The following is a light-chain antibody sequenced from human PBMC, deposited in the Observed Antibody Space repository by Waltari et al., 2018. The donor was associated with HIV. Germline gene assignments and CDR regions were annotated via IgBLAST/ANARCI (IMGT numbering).Light chain of an antibody. V-gene: IGKV1-5*03. CDR2: KAS. CDR1: QSISSW. J-gene: IGKJ4*01. Sequence: DIQMTQSPSTLSASVGDRVTITCRASQSISSWLAWYQQKQGKAPNLLIYKASTLESGVPSRLSGSGSGTEFTLTISSLQPDDFATYYCQQYHSYPLTFGGGTKVEIK. CDR3: QQYHSYPLT.